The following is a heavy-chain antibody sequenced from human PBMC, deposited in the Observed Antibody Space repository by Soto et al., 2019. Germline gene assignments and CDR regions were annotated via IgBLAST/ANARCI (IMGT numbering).Heavy chain of an antibody. V-gene: IGHV3-48*02. CDR2: ISSSSSTI. Sequence: EVQLVESGGGLVQPGGSLRLSCAASGFTLSSYSMSWVRQAPGKWLEWVSYISSSSSTIYYADSVKGRFTISRDNATNSLWLQMNSLRDEDTAVYYCARGGAYKIDYWGQGTLVSVSS. CDR1: GFTLSSYS. D-gene: IGHD1-20*01. J-gene: IGHJ4*02. CDR3: ARGGAYKIDY.